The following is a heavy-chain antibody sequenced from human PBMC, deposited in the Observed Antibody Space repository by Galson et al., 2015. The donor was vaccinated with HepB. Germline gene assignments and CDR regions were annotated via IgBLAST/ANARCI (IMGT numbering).Heavy chain of an antibody. J-gene: IGHJ4*02. CDR2: ISYDGSNK. Sequence: SLRLSCAASGFTFSSYAMHWVRQAPGKGLEWVAVISYDGSNKYYADSVKGRFTISRDNSKNTLYLQMNSLRAEDTAVYYCARDIRARSGSYYLWPWGLYWGQGTLVTVSS. CDR3: ARDIRARSGSYYLWPWGLY. D-gene: IGHD3-10*01. V-gene: IGHV3-30-3*01. CDR1: GFTFSSYA.